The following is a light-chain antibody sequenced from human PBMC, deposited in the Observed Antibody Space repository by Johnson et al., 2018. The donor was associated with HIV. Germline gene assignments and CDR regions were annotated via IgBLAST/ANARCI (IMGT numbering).Light chain of an antibody. J-gene: IGLJ1*01. CDR3: GTWDTSLSAPYV. CDR2: ENN. Sequence: QSVLTQPPSVSAAPGQKVTISCSGSSYNIGNSYVSWYQQLPGTAPKLLIYENNKRPSGIPDRFSGSKSGTSATLGITVLQTGDEADYYCGTWDTSLSAPYVFGTGTKVTVL. V-gene: IGLV1-51*02. CDR1: SYNIGNSY.